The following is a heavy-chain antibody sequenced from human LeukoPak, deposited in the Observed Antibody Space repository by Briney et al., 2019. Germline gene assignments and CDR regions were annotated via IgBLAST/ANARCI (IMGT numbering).Heavy chain of an antibody. CDR2: INTNTGNP. Sequence: ASVKVSCKASGYSFTSYAMNWVRQAPGQGLEWMGWINTNTGNPTYAQGFTGRCVFSLDTSVSTAYLQISSLKAEDTAVYSCARVAEYSSGWYDPFDYWGQGALVTVSS. V-gene: IGHV7-4-1*02. CDR3: ARVAEYSSGWYDPFDY. D-gene: IGHD6-19*01. J-gene: IGHJ4*02. CDR1: GYSFTSYA.